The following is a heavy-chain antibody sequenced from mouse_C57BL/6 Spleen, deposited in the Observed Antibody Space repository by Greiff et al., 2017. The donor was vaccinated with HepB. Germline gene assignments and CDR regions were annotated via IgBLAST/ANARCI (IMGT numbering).Heavy chain of an antibody. J-gene: IGHJ4*01. Sequence: QVHVKQSGAELVRPGASVTLSCKASGYTFTDYEMHWVKQTPVHGLEWIGAIYPETGGTAYNQKFKGKAILTADKSSSTAYMELRSLTSEDSAVYYCTRRPTVVADAMDYWGQGTSVTVSS. CDR2: IYPETGGT. V-gene: IGHV1-15*01. CDR3: TRRPTVVADAMDY. CDR1: GYTFTDYE. D-gene: IGHD1-1*01.